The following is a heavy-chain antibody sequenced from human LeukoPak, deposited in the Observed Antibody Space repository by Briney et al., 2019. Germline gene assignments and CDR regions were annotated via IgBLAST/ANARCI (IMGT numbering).Heavy chain of an antibody. D-gene: IGHD2-2*01. CDR3: ARVGPPSVVTMTFDF. V-gene: IGHV3-23*01. CDR2: ISGRDSST. CDR1: GFTVSSYA. J-gene: IGHJ4*02. Sequence: GGSLRLSCAASGFTVSSYAMGWVRQAPGKGLEWVSAISGRDSSTYYADSVKGRFTISRDDSKNTLYLQMNSLRAEDTALYYCARVGPPSVVTMTFDFWGQGTLVTVSS.